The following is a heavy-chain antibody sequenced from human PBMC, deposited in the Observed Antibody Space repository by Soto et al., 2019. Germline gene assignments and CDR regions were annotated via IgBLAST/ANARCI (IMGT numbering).Heavy chain of an antibody. V-gene: IGHV3-48*02. CDR1: GCAFGSDS. CDR3: ARDQGVVAATLLTFDY. Sequence: LRLSCAASGCAFGSDSVNCVGQAPGKGLEWVSYISSSSSTIYYADSVKGRFTISRDNSKNSLYLQMNSLRDEDTAVYYCARDQGVVAATLLTFDYWGQPPLVTVSS. CDR2: ISSSSSTI. J-gene: IGHJ4*02. D-gene: IGHD2-15*01.